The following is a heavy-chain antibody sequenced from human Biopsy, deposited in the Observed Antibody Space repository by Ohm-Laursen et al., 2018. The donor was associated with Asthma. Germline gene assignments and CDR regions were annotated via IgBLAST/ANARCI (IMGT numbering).Heavy chain of an antibody. D-gene: IGHD3-9*01. Sequence: ASVKISCKASGYNFISFAIHWVRQAPGQRLEWMGWINAGNGNTKYSQKFQGRVTITRDTSASTAYMELSSLRSEDTATYYCARTYYDFLTGQVKDVFGVWGQGTVVTVSS. V-gene: IGHV1-3*01. J-gene: IGHJ3*01. CDR3: ARTYYDFLTGQVKDVFGV. CDR2: INAGNGNT. CDR1: GYNFISFA.